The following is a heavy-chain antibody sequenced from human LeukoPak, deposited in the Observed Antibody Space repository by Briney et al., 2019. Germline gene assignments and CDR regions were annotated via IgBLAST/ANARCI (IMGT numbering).Heavy chain of an antibody. Sequence: ASVKVSCKASGYTFTSYGISWVRQAPGQGLEWMGWISAYNGNTNYAQKLQGRVTMTTDTSTSTAYMELRSLRSDDTAVYYCAKDGILYGDQTDYYYYMDVWGKGTTVTVSS. V-gene: IGHV1-18*01. CDR1: GYTFTSYG. J-gene: IGHJ6*03. CDR3: AKDGILYGDQTDYYYYMDV. CDR2: ISAYNGNT. D-gene: IGHD4-17*01.